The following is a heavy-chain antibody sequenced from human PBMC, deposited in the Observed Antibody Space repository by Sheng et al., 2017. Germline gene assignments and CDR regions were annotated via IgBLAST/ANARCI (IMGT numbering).Heavy chain of an antibody. CDR2: IYYSGST. CDR1: GGSISSSSYY. CDR3: ARDSGEITMMGSFDI. Sequence: QLQLQESGPGLVKPSETLSLTCTVSGGSISSSSYYWGWIRQPPGKGLEWIGSIYYSGSTYYNPSLKSRVTISVDTSKNQFSLKLSSVTAADTAVYYCARDSGEITMMGSFDIVGPRTMVTVSS. V-gene: IGHV4-39*07. J-gene: IGHJ3*02. D-gene: IGHD3-22*01.